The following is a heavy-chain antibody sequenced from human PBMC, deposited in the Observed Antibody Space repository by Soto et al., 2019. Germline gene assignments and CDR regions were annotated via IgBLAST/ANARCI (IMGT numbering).Heavy chain of an antibody. Sequence: ASVKVSCKVSGYTLTELSMHWVRQAPGKGLEWMGGFDPEDGETIYAQKFQGRVTMTEDTSTDTAYMELSSLRSEDTAVYYCATDLGNYDILTGYYKMHDAFDIWGQGTMVTVS. J-gene: IGHJ3*02. CDR2: FDPEDGET. V-gene: IGHV1-24*01. CDR3: ATDLGNYDILTGYYKMHDAFDI. D-gene: IGHD3-9*01. CDR1: GYTLTELS.